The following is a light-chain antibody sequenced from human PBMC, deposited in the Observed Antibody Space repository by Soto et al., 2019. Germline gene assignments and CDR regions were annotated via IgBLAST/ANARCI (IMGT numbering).Light chain of an antibody. Sequence: EIVLTQSPATLSLSPGERATLSSRASQSVSSYLAWYQQKPGQAPRLLIYGASTRATGIPARFSGSGSGTEFTLTISSLQSEDFAVYYCQQYNNWPPKTFGQGTKVDIK. V-gene: IGKV3-15*01. J-gene: IGKJ1*01. CDR2: GAS. CDR1: QSVSSY. CDR3: QQYNNWPPKT.